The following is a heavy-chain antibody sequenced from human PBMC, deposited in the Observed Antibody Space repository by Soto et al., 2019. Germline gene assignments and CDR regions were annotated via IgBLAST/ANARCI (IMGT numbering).Heavy chain of an antibody. D-gene: IGHD2-2*01. Sequence: QVQLQESGPGLVKPSQTLSLTCTVSGGSISSGGYYWSWIRQHPGKGLEWIGYIYYSGSTYYNPSLKSRVTITVDTSKNKFSLKLSSVTAADTAVYYCARASSSTSCNDYWGQGTLVTVSS. CDR1: GGSISSGGYY. V-gene: IGHV4-31*03. J-gene: IGHJ4*02. CDR3: ARASSSTSCNDY. CDR2: IYYSGST.